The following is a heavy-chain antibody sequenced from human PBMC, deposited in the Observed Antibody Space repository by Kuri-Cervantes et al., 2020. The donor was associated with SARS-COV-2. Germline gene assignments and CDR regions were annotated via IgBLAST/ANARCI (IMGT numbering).Heavy chain of an antibody. D-gene: IGHD1-20*01. V-gene: IGHV3-74*01. CDR3: TTDSITGPIMDV. Sequence: GGSLRLSCAASGFTFSSYWMHWVRQAPGKGLVWVSRINSDGCSTSYADSVKGRFTISRDDSKNTLYLQMNSLKTEDTAVYYCTTDSITGPIMDVWGKGTTVTVSS. J-gene: IGHJ6*03. CDR1: GFTFSSYW. CDR2: INSDGCST.